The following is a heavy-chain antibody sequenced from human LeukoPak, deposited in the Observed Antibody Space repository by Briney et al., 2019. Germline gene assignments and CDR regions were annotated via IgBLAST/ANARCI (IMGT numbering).Heavy chain of an antibody. J-gene: IGHJ4*02. CDR3: ARDFRKRDFWSGYQPQPFDY. CDR1: GFTFSSYS. D-gene: IGHD3-3*01. CDR2: ISSSSSYI. V-gene: IGHV3-21*01. Sequence: GGSLRLSCAASGFTFSSYSMNWVRQAPGKGLEWVSSISSSSSYIYYADSVKGRFTISRDNAKNSLYLQMNSLRAEDTAVYYCARDFRKRDFWSGYQPQPFDYWGQGTLVTVSS.